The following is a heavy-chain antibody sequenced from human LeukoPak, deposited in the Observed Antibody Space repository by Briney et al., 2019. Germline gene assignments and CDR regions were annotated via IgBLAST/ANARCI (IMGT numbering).Heavy chain of an antibody. J-gene: IGHJ5*02. D-gene: IGHD6-19*01. CDR2: INHSGST. CDR1: GGSFSGYY. Sequence: SETLSLTCAVYGGSFSGYYWSWIRQPPGKGLEWIGEINHSGSTNYNPSLKSRVTISVDTSKNQFSLKLSSVTAADTAVYYCARGPYSNGWYRRWFDPWGQGTLVTVSS. CDR3: ARGPYSNGWYRRWFDP. V-gene: IGHV4-34*01.